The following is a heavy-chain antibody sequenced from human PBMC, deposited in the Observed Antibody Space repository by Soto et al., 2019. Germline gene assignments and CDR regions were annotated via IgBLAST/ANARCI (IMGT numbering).Heavy chain of an antibody. D-gene: IGHD3-3*01. CDR1: GFTFSSCA. CDR2: ISGSGGST. V-gene: IGHV3-23*01. Sequence: GGSLRLSCAASGFTFSSCAMSWVRQAPGKGLEWVSAISGSGGSTYYADSVKGRFTISRDNSKNTLYLQMNSLRAEDTAVYYCAKDRPVFGVVIIPPNYYGMDVWGQGTTVTVSS. CDR3: AKDRPVFGVVIIPPNYYGMDV. J-gene: IGHJ6*02.